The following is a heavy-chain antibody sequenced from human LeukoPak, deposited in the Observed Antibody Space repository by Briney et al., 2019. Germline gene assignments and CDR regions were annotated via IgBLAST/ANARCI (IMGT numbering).Heavy chain of an antibody. CDR1: GFTFSSYA. CDR3: ATYTPYDFWSGPFDY. V-gene: IGHV3-23*01. CDR2: ISTSGGST. D-gene: IGHD3-3*01. J-gene: IGHJ4*02. Sequence: SGGSLRLSCVASGFTFSSYAMSWVRQAPGKGLEWVSAISTSGGSTYYADSVKGRFTISRGNSKNTLYLQMNTLRAEDTAVYYCATYTPYDFWSGPFDYWGQGTLVTVSS.